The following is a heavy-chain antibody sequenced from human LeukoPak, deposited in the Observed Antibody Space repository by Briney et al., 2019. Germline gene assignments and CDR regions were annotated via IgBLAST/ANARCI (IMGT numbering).Heavy chain of an antibody. CDR2: VYYSGTT. CDR3: ARYLSSGLDY. CDR1: GGSMNGYY. D-gene: IGHD3-10*01. J-gene: IGHJ4*02. V-gene: IGHV4-59*01. Sequence: SETLSLTCTVSGGSMNGYYWSWIRQAPGKGLEWIAYVYYSGTTSYNPSLKSRVTTSVDTSKNQFSLKLSSVTAADTAVYYCARYLSSGLDYWGQGTFVTVSS.